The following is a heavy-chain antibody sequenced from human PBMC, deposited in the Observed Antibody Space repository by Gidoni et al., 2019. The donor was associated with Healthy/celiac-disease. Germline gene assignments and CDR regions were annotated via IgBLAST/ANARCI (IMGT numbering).Heavy chain of an antibody. D-gene: IGHD6-6*01. CDR3: ARGLGSGSSSGFGDLYYYGMDV. J-gene: IGHJ6*02. Sequence: QVQLQESGPGLVKPSETLSLTCTVSGGSISSYYWSWIRQPPGKGLEWIGYIYYSGSTNYNPSLKSRVTISVDTSKNQFSLKLSSVTAADTAVYYCARGLGSGSSSGFGDLYYYGMDVWGQGTTVTVSS. CDR2: IYYSGST. V-gene: IGHV4-59*01. CDR1: GGSISSYY.